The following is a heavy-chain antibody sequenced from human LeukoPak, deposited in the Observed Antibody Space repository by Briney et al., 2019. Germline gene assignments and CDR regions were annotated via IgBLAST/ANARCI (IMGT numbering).Heavy chain of an antibody. CDR2: INGNGGSR. D-gene: IGHD1-26*01. CDR3: AKAIRTSGSYLFDY. CDR1: GFIFEDYG. Sequence: GGSLRLSCAASGFIFEDYGMTWVRQAPGKGLEWVSGINGNGGSRGYAASVKGRFTISRDNSKNSLYLQMNSLRTEDTALYYCAKAIRTSGSYLFDYWGQGTLVTVSS. V-gene: IGHV3-20*04. J-gene: IGHJ4*02.